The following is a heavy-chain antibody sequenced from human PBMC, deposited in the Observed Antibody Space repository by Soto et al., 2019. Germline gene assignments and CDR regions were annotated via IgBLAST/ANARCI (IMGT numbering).Heavy chain of an antibody. D-gene: IGHD3-16*01. Sequence: SETLSLTCAVYGGSFSGYYWSWIRQPPGKGLEWIGEINHSGSTNYNPSLKSRVTISVDTSKNQFSLKLSSVTAADTAVYYCARGRGPLGYWGQGTLVTVSS. CDR1: GGSFSGYY. CDR2: INHSGST. CDR3: ARGRGPLGY. V-gene: IGHV4-34*01. J-gene: IGHJ4*02.